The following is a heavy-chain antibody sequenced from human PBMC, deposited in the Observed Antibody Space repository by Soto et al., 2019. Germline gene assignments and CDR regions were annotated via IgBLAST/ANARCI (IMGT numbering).Heavy chain of an antibody. D-gene: IGHD1-20*01. CDR2: INPDDSDT. CDR1: GYSFTSCW. CDR3: ARSYNCLSDY. J-gene: IGHJ4*02. Sequence: EVQLVQSGAEVKKPGESLKISCKGSGYSFTSCWIGWVRQMPGKGLEWMGIINPDDSDTRYSTSFQGQVTISDDRSISTAYLQWSSLKASDTAMYYCARSYNCLSDYWGQGTLVTVSS. V-gene: IGHV5-51*03.